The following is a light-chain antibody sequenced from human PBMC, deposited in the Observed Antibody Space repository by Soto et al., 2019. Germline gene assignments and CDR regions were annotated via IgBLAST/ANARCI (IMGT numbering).Light chain of an antibody. CDR2: KAS. CDR1: QTISSW. CDR3: QRSSCYSGG. V-gene: IGKV1-5*03. J-gene: IGKJ1*01. Sequence: RVSQTISSWLAWYQQKPGKAPKLLIYKASTLKSGVPSRFSGIGPGTEFALSMRSRQPCDFAIHICQRSSCYSGGFAQGTKVDIK.